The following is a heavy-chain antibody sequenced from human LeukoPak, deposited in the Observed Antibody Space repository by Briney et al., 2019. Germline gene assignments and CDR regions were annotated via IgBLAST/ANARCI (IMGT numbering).Heavy chain of an antibody. J-gene: IGHJ4*02. CDR3: ARSYRYGFDY. CDR2: VSYDGSNK. CDR1: QFTFNNYL. Sequence: GGSLRLSCAASQFTFNNYLIHWVRQAPWKGLEWVATVSYDGSNKCYADSVKGRLTISRDNSKHTLDLQMNSLRAEDTAVYYCARSYRYGFDYWGQGTLVTVSS. V-gene: IGHV3-30*04. D-gene: IGHD5-18*01.